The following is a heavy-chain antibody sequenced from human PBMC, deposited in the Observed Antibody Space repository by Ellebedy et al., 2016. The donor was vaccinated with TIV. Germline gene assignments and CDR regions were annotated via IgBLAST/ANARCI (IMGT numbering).Heavy chain of an antibody. V-gene: IGHV3-11*01. CDR1: GFSSSDCY. CDR3: ARISSGRSFYGMDV. Sequence: GGSLRLXXAASGFSSSDCYISWIRQAPGKGLEWVSYISDSGSMIHYADSVKGRFTISRDNSKNSLYLQMSNLRAEDTAVYYCARISSGRSFYGMDVWGQGTTVTVSS. CDR2: ISDSGSMI. J-gene: IGHJ6*02. D-gene: IGHD6-19*01.